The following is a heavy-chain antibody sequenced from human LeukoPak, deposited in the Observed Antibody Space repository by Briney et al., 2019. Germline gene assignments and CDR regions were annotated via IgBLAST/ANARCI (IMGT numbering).Heavy chain of an antibody. CDR1: GGSISSYY. J-gene: IGHJ4*02. V-gene: IGHV4-59*01. CDR2: ISDIGSI. CDR3: ARGVYIAAAQYGY. D-gene: IGHD6-13*01. Sequence: PSETLSLTCTVSGGSISSYYWSWIRQPPGKGLEWIAYISDIGSINYNPSLKSRVTISVDTSKNQFSLKLRSVTAADTAVYYCARGVYIAAAQYGYWGQGTLVTVSS.